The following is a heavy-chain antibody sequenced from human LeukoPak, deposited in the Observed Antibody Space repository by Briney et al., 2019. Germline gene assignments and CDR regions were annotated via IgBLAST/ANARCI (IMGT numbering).Heavy chain of an antibody. Sequence: SETLSLTCAVYGGSFSGYYWSWIRQPPGKGLEWIGYIYYSGSTYYNPSLKSRVTISVDTSKNQFSLKLSSVTAADTAVYYCARGQLERRSVDYWGQGTLVTVSS. CDR3: ARGQLERRSVDY. CDR1: GGSFSGYY. J-gene: IGHJ4*02. V-gene: IGHV4-30-4*08. CDR2: IYYSGST. D-gene: IGHD1-1*01.